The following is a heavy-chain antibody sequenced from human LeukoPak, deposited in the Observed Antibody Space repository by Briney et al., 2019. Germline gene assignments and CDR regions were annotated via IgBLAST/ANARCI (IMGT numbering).Heavy chain of an antibody. D-gene: IGHD2-21*02. CDR1: GGTFSSYA. V-gene: IGHV1-69*04. CDR2: INCIHGIA. Sequence: SVKLSCKASGGTFSSYAISWVRQAPGPGLEWMERINCIHGIADYAQKLQSRVTITANKHSSTAYKDLSGLRTEDTSGSYCASTVVSAPPDYWGQETLVTVAS. CDR3: ASTVVSAPPDY. J-gene: IGHJ4*02.